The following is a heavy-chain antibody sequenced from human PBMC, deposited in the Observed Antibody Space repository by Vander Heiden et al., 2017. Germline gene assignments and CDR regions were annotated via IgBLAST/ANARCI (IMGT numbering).Heavy chain of an antibody. D-gene: IGHD3-16*01. Sequence: EVQLVESGGGLVKPGGSLRLSCAASGFTFSTAWMNWVRQAPGKGVEWVGRIKSKNDGGTTDHAAPVKGRFTISRDDSKNTMYMQMNRMKNEDTAVDDCTTGYDSFDYGRQGTMVTVSS. CDR1: GFTFSTAW. CDR3: TTGYDSFDY. J-gene: IGHJ4*02. V-gene: IGHV3-15*07. CDR2: IKSKNDGGTT.